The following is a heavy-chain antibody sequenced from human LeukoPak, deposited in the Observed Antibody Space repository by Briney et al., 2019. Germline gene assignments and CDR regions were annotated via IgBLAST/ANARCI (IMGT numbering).Heavy chain of an antibody. J-gene: IGHJ2*01. CDR2: INHSGST. Sequence: SETLSLTCAAYGGSFSGYYWSWIRQPPGKGLEWIGEINHSGSTNYNPSLKSRVTISVDTSKNQFSLKLSSVTAADTAVYYCARRQQLVLRREKSRGYFDLWGRGTLVTVSS. V-gene: IGHV4-34*01. CDR1: GGSFSGYY. D-gene: IGHD6-13*01. CDR3: ARRQQLVLRREKSRGYFDL.